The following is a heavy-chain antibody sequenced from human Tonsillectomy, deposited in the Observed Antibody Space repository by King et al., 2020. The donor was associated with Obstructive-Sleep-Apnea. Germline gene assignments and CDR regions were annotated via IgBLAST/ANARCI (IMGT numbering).Heavy chain of an antibody. CDR2: ISTNGGST. Sequence: VQLVESGGGLVQPGGSLRLSCSASGFTFRNYAMHWVRQAPGKGLEYVSAISTNGGSTYYADSVKGRFTISRDNSDHTLFLQMSSLRPEDTAVYSCVRGGMAVAGPDYWGPGTLVTGSS. J-gene: IGHJ4*02. D-gene: IGHD6-19*01. CDR3: VRGGMAVAGPDY. V-gene: IGHV3-64D*06. CDR1: GFTFRNYA.